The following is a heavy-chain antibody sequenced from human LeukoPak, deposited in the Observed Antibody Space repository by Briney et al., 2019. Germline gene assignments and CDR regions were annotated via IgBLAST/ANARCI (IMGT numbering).Heavy chain of an antibody. V-gene: IGHV3-20*04. J-gene: IGHJ4*02. D-gene: IGHD2-2*01. CDR3: ARAPITSPFYFDY. CDR2: INWSGGST. CDR1: GFAFDEHG. Sequence: PGGSLRLTCTASGFAFDEHGMSWVRQVPGKGLEWVSGINWSGGSTGYADPLRGRFTISRDNAKNSLYLQMDSLRAEDTALYYCARAPITSPFYFDYWGQGTLVTVSS.